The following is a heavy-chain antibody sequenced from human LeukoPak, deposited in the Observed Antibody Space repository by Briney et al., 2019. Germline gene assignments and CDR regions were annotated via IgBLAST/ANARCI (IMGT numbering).Heavy chain of an antibody. V-gene: IGHV4-4*07. Sequence: SETLSLTCTVPGGSISSFYWSWIRQPAGKGLEWIGRIYTSGSTNYNPSLNSRVTMSVDTSKNQFSLKLSSVTAADTAVYYCARVRFFDSSVLTRKRSYYFDYWGQGTLVTVSS. CDR2: IYTSGST. CDR1: GGSISSFY. J-gene: IGHJ4*02. D-gene: IGHD3-22*01. CDR3: ARVRFFDSSVLTRKRSYYFDY.